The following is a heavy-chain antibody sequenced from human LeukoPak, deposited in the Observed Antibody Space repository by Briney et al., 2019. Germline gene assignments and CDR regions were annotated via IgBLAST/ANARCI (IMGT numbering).Heavy chain of an antibody. D-gene: IGHD6-19*01. J-gene: IGHJ4*02. V-gene: IGHV3-30-3*01. CDR1: GFTFSSFA. CDR3: ARDTAYNSGSLGY. CDR2: ISYDGSNK. Sequence: GGSLRLSCAASGFTFSSFAMHWVRQAPGKGLGWVAVISYDGSNKYYADSVKGRFSISRDNSKNTLYLQMNSLRAEDTAVYYCARDTAYNSGSLGYWGQGTLVTVSS.